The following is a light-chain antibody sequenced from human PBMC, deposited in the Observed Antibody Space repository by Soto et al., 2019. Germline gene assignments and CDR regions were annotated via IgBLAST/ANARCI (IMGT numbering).Light chain of an antibody. Sequence: QSALTQPASVSGSPGQSITISCTGSISDVGSYNLVSWYQHHPGKVPKVIIYEATKRPSGVSSRFSGSKSPNAASLTISGPQAEDEADYYCCSYAGNSRTFGSGTKVNVL. CDR3: CSYAGNSRT. CDR1: ISDVGSYNL. J-gene: IGLJ1*01. CDR2: EAT. V-gene: IGLV2-23*01.